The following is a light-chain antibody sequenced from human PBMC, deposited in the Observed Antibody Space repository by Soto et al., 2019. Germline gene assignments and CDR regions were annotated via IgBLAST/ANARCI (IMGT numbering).Light chain of an antibody. V-gene: IGKV3-11*01. CDR2: DAS. J-gene: IGKJ5*01. CDR1: QIVKNF. CDR3: QQRSNWPPIT. Sequence: EIVLTQSPGPLSLSPGERATLSCRASQIVKNFFVWYQQRPGQAPRLLMYDASHRAAGIPARFSGSGFGTDFTLTISSLEPEDAAVYDCQQRSNWPPITFGQGTRLEIK.